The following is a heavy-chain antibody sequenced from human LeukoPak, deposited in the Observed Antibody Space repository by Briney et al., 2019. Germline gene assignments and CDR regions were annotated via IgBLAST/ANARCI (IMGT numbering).Heavy chain of an antibody. Sequence: SETLSLTCAVYGGSFSGYYWSWIRQPPGKGLEWIGEINHSGSSNYNPSLKSRVTISVDTSKNQFSLKLSSVTAADTAVYYCARTENYIPEDWFDPWGQGTLVTVSS. D-gene: IGHD5-24*01. CDR1: GGSFSGYY. V-gene: IGHV4-34*01. J-gene: IGHJ5*02. CDR2: INHSGSS. CDR3: ARTENYIPEDWFDP.